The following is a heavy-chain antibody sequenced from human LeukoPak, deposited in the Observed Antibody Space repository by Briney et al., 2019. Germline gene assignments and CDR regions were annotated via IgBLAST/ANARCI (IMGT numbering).Heavy chain of an antibody. CDR3: AKGPGGDFDY. D-gene: IGHD1-14*01. CDR2: MNPKSRGT. CDR1: GYTFTDYD. J-gene: IGHJ4*02. Sequence: GASVRVSCKASGYTFTDYDINWVRQATGQGLEWMGWMNPKSRGTGYAQKFQGRVTISWNTSITTSYMEVSGLTSEDTAVYYCAKGPGGDFDYWGQGTLVTVSS. V-gene: IGHV1-8*03.